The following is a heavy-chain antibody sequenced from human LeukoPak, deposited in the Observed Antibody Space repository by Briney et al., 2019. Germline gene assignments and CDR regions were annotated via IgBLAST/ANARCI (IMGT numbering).Heavy chain of an antibody. J-gene: IGHJ4*02. CDR2: IYYSGST. V-gene: IGHV4-39*07. CDR1: GGSISSSSYY. Sequence: PSETLSLTCTVSGGSISSSSYYWGWIRQPPGKGLEWIGIIYYSGSTYYNPSLKSRVTISVDTSKNQFSLKLSSVTAADTAVYYCARERRYYDILTGYCYFDYWGQGTLVTVSS. CDR3: ARERRYYDILTGYCYFDY. D-gene: IGHD3-9*01.